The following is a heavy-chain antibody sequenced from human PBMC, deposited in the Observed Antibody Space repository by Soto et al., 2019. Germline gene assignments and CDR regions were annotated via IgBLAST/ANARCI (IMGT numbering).Heavy chain of an antibody. D-gene: IGHD3-22*01. CDR3: ARVRTFYYDSSGFWYFAL. V-gene: IGHV4-31*02. CDR1: GGSINSGGYY. J-gene: IGHJ2*01. Sequence: LCGGSINSGGYYWSWIRQHPGKGLEWIGNMYYSGNTYYNPSLKSRITISVDTSKNQFSLKLSSVTAADTAVYYCARVRTFYYDSSGFWYFALWGRGTLVTVSS. CDR2: MYYSGNT.